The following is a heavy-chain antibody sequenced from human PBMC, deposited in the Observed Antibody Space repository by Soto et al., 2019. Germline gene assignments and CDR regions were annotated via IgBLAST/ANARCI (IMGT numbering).Heavy chain of an antibody. CDR3: AKDTSTVTTASYYNGMDV. J-gene: IGHJ6*02. CDR2: ISAYNGIA. V-gene: IGHV1-18*01. Sequence: GASVKVSCKASGYTFIKDGINWVRQAPGQGLEWMGWISAYNGIAHYVEKFQDRVTMTTDTSTSTAYIELRSLRSDDTAVFYCAKDTSTVTTASYYNGMDVWGQGTTVTVSS. CDR1: GYTFIKDG. D-gene: IGHD4-4*01.